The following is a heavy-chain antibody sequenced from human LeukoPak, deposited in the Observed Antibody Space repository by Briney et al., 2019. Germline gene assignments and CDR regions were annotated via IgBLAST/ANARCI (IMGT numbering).Heavy chain of an antibody. Sequence: PGGSLRLSCAASGFSFDDFAMHWFRQAPGKGLEWVSGISWNSGSIGYADSVRGRFTISRDNAKNSLYLQMNSLRAEDTALYYCAKSTKVEVMAGPFDIWGQGTMVSVSS. CDR1: GFSFDDFA. CDR3: AKSTKVEVMAGPFDI. D-gene: IGHD3-22*01. J-gene: IGHJ3*02. V-gene: IGHV3-9*01. CDR2: ISWNSGSI.